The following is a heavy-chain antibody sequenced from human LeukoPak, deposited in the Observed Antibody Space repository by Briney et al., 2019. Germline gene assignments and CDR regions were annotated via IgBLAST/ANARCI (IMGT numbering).Heavy chain of an antibody. CDR2: INPSGGST. CDR3: ARSHGDYVFAFDI. CDR1: GYTFTSYY. Sequence: ASVKVSCKASGYTFTSYYMHWVRQAPGQGLEWLGIINPSGGSTSYAQKFQGRVTMTRDMSTSTVYMELSSLRSEDTAVYYCARSHGDYVFAFDIWGQGTMVTVSS. J-gene: IGHJ3*02. D-gene: IGHD4-17*01. V-gene: IGHV1-46*01.